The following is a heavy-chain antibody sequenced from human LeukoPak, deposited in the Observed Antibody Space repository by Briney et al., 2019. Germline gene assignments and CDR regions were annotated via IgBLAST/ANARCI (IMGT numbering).Heavy chain of an antibody. CDR1: GGSFSGYY. Sequence: SETLSLTCAVYGGSFSGYYWSWIRQPPGKGLEWIGEINHSGSTNYNPSLKSRVTISVDTSKNQFSLKLSSVTAADTAVYYCARRASSTSCYLDPWGQGTLVTVSS. J-gene: IGHJ5*02. V-gene: IGHV4-34*01. D-gene: IGHD2-2*01. CDR2: INHSGST. CDR3: ARRASSTSCYLDP.